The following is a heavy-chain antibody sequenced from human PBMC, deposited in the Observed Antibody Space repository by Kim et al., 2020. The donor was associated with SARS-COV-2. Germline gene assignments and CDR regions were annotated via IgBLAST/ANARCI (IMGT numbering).Heavy chain of an antibody. CDR3: ARGLGYDILTGQQGGAFDP. Sequence: GRFTISRDNSKSTLYLQLNGLRPEDTAIYYCARGLGYDILTGQQGGAFDPWGQGTLVTVSS. D-gene: IGHD3-9*01. V-gene: IGHV3-30*01. J-gene: IGHJ5*02.